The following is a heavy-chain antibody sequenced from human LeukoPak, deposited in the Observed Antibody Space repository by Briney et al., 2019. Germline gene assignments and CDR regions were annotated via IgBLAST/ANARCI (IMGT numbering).Heavy chain of an antibody. J-gene: IGHJ4*02. V-gene: IGHV3-30*02. CDR1: GFTFSSYG. D-gene: IGHD6-19*01. CDR3: AKDGNVEQWLVRAIPY. CDR2: IRYDGSNK. Sequence: GGSLRLSCAASGFTFSSYGMQCVRQAPGKGLEWVAFIRYDGSNKYYADSVKGRFTISRYNSKNTLYLQMNSLRPEDTAVYYCAKDGNVEQWLVRAIPYLGQGTLVTVSS.